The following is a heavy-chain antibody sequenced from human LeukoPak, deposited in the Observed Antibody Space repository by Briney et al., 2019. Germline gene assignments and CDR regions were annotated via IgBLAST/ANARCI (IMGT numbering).Heavy chain of an antibody. CDR2: ISAYNGNT. D-gene: IGHD3-3*01. J-gene: IGHJ6*02. CDR3: ARVRSGYYTSYYYYYGMDV. V-gene: IGHV1-18*01. CDR1: GYTFTSYG. Sequence: ASVKVSCKASGYTFTSYGISWVRQAPGQGLEWMGWISAYNGNTNYAQKLQGRVTMTTGTSTSTAYMELRSLRSDDTAVYYCARVRSGYYTSYYYYYGMDVWGQGTTVTVSS.